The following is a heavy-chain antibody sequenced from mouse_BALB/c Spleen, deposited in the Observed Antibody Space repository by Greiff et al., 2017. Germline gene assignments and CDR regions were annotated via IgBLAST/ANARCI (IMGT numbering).Heavy chain of an antibody. J-gene: IGHJ4*01. CDR1: GFAFSSYD. V-gene: IGHV5-12-1*01. Sequence: EVHLVESGGGLVKPGGSLKLSCAASGFAFSSYDMSWVRQTPEKRLEWVAYISSGGGSTYYPDTVKGRFTISRDNAKNTLYLQMSSLKSEDTAMYYCARSVVGDYAMDYWGQGTSVTVSS. D-gene: IGHD1-1*01. CDR2: ISSGGGST. CDR3: ARSVVGDYAMDY.